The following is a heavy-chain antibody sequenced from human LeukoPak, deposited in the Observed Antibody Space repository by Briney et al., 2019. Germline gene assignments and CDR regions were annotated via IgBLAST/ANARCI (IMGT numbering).Heavy chain of an antibody. CDR2: ISSSSSTI. D-gene: IGHD5-12*01. V-gene: IGHV3-48*01. CDR3: AGSGYEPSYYYYYYMDV. CDR1: GFTFSSYS. J-gene: IGHJ6*03. Sequence: PGGSLRLSCAASGFTFSSYSMNWVRQAPGQGLEWVSYISSSSSTIYYADSVKGRFTISRDNAKNSLYLQMNSLRAEDTAVYYCAGSGYEPSYYYYYYMDVWGKGTTVTVSS.